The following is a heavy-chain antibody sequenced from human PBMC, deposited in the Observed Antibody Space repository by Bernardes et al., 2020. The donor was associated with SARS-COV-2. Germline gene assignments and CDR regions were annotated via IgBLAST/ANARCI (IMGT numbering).Heavy chain of an antibody. D-gene: IGHD3-22*01. CDR3: ARSHITMIVVVTHFDL. Sequence: SETLSLTCTVSGGSISSGGYYWSWIRQHPGKGLEWIGYIYYSGSTYYNPSLKSRVTISVDTSKNQFSLKLSSVTAADTAVYYCARSHITMIVVVTHFDLWGRGTLVTVSS. J-gene: IGHJ2*01. V-gene: IGHV4-31*03. CDR2: IYYSGST. CDR1: GGSISSGGYY.